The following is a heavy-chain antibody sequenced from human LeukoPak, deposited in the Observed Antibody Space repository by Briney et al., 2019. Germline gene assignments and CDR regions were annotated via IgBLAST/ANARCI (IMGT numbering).Heavy chain of an antibody. CDR2: IINSGGST. J-gene: IGHJ4*02. CDR1: GFTFSNAW. V-gene: IGHV3-53*01. Sequence: GGSLRLSCAASGFTFSNAWMNWVRQAPGKGLEWVSIIINSGGSTYYADSVKGRFTISRDPSKNTLYLQMNSLRAEDTALYYSAREYSGTNPFDYWGQGTLVTVSS. CDR3: AREYSGTNPFDY. D-gene: IGHD1-26*01.